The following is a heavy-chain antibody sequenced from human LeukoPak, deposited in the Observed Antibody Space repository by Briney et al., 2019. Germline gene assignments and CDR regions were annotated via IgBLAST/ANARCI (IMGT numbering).Heavy chain of an antibody. CDR3: ARGPTTHYNILTGYYYFDD. D-gene: IGHD3-9*01. V-gene: IGHV4-34*01. CDR2: INHSGST. CDR1: GGSFSGYY. J-gene: IGHJ4*02. Sequence: SETLSLTCAVYGGSFSGYYWTWIRHPPGKGLEWIGEINHSGSTNYNPSLKSRVTISIDTSKNHFSLRLSSVTAADTAVYYCARGPTTHYNILTGYYYFDDRGQGTLVTVSS.